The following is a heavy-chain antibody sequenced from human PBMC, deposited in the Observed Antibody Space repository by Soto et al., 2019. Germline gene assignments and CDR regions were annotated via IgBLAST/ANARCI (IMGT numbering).Heavy chain of an antibody. D-gene: IGHD2-2*01. CDR1: GYTFTGYY. CDR3: ARGNIVVVPAIDYGMDV. V-gene: IGHV1-2*04. J-gene: IGHJ6*02. Sequence: GASVKVSCKASGYTFTGYYMHWVRQAPGQGLEWMGWINPNSGGTNYAQKFQGWVTMTRDTSISTAYMELSRLRSDDTAVYYCARGNIVVVPAIDYGMDVWGQGTTVTVSS. CDR2: INPNSGGT.